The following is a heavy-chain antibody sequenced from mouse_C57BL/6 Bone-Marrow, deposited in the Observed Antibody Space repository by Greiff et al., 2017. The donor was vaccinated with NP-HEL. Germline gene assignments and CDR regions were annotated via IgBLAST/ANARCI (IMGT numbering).Heavy chain of an antibody. CDR3: ARWGKYDYDLNWYFDV. CDR2: INPYNGGT. D-gene: IGHD2-4*01. CDR1: GYTFTDYY. V-gene: IGHV1-19*01. Sequence: EVQLQESGPVLVKPGASVKMSCKASGYTFTDYYMNWVKQSHGKSLEWIGVINPYNGGTSYNQKFKGKATLTVDKSSSTAYMELNSLTSEDSAVYYCARWGKYDYDLNWYFDVWGTGTTVTVSS. J-gene: IGHJ1*03.